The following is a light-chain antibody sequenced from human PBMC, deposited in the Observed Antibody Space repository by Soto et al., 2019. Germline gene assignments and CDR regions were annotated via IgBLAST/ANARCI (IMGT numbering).Light chain of an antibody. J-gene: IGLJ3*02. V-gene: IGLV2-14*01. CDR1: NRDIGAYNL. CDR2: EVR. Sequence: QSALTQPASVSGSLGQSITISCTGSNRDIGAYNLVSWYQQYPDIAPKLIIYEVRNRPSGVSYRFTGSRSGNTASLTISALQADDESTFYCSSYTTTSTLLFGGGTKLTVL. CDR3: SSYTTTSTLL.